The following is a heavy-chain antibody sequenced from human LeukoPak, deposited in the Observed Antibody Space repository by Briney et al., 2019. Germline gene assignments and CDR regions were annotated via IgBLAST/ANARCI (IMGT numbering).Heavy chain of an antibody. J-gene: IGHJ4*02. CDR2: INPSGGNT. D-gene: IGHD3-10*01. V-gene: IGHV1-46*01. CDR3: ARGAQTAVVGSLVDY. CDR1: GYSFISYY. Sequence: ASVKVSCKASGYSFISYYVHWVRQAPGQGLEWLGTINPSGGNTKYAQKFQGRVSLTRNTSTSAVYLELNSLRSEDTADYFCARGAQTAVVGSLVDYWGQGTLVTVSS.